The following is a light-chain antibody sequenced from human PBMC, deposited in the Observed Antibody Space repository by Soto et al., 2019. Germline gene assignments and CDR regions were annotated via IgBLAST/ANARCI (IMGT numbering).Light chain of an antibody. CDR2: DAS. CDR3: QQYDSHPWT. CDR1: QSISTW. J-gene: IGKJ1*01. V-gene: IGKV1-5*01. Sequence: DIQMTQSPSTLSASVGDRVTITCRASQSISTWLAWYQQKPGNAPKLLIFDASNLESGVPSRFSGSGSGTEFTLTIDSLQPDDFATYYCQQYDSHPWTFGQGTKVEI.